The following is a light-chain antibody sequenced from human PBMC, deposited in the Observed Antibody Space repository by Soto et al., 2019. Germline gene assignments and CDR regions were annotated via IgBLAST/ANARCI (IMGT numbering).Light chain of an antibody. CDR3: QQYADSPYP. CDR2: RSS. J-gene: IGKJ2*01. Sequence: ENVLTQSPGTLSLSLGERASLSCRASQNVRDGFLAWYQQKLGQAPRLLIYRSSVRATGIPDRFGGSGSGTDFTLTISRLEPEDFAVYYCQQYADSPYPFGQGTNVEIK. CDR1: QNVRDGF. V-gene: IGKV3-20*01.